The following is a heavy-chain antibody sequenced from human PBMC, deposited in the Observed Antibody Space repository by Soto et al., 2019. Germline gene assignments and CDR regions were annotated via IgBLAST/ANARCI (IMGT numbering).Heavy chain of an antibody. CDR3: AMGDCSSTSCYRSDDAFDI. Sequence: SETLSLTCTVTGGSISSRSYYWGWIRQPPGKGLEWIGSIYYSGSTYYNPSLKSRVTISVDTSKNQFSLKLSSVTAADTAVYYCAMGDCSSTSCYRSDDAFDIWGQGTMVTVSS. CDR1: GGSISSRSYY. D-gene: IGHD2-2*01. J-gene: IGHJ3*02. CDR2: IYYSGST. V-gene: IGHV4-39*01.